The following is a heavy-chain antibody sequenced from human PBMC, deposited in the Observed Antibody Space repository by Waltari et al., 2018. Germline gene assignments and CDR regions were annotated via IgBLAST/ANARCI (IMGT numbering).Heavy chain of an antibody. J-gene: IGHJ1*01. Sequence: QVQLQESGPGLVKPSQTLSLTCTVSGGSISSGSYDWSWIRQPAGKGLEWIGRIYTSGSTNYNPSLKSRVTISVDTSKNQFSLKLSSVTAADTAVYYCARGPVATGYFQHWGQGTLVTVSS. D-gene: IGHD6-19*01. CDR2: IYTSGST. V-gene: IGHV4-61*02. CDR1: GGSISSGSYD. CDR3: ARGPVATGYFQH.